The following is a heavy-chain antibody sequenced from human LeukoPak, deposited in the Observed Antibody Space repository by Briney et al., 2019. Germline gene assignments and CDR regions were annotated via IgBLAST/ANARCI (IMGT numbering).Heavy chain of an antibody. CDR1: GGSISSHY. V-gene: IGHV4-59*11. D-gene: IGHD2-2*01. CDR2: IYYSGST. J-gene: IGHJ4*02. Sequence: SETLSLTCTVSGGSISSHYWSWIRQPPGKGLEWIGYIYYSGSTNYNPSLKSRVTISVDTSKNQFSLKLSSVTAADTAVYYCAEGAVVVPDYYFDYWGQGTLVTVSS. CDR3: AEGAVVVPDYYFDY.